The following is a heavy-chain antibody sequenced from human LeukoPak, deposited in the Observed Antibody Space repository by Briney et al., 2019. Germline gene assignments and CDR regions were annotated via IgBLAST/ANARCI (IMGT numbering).Heavy chain of an antibody. CDR2: IYYSGST. V-gene: IGHV4-59*01. Sequence: SETLSLTCTVSGGSISSYYWSWIRQPPGKGLEWIGYIYYSGSTNYNPSLKSRVTISVDTSKNQFSLKLSSVTAADAAVYYWGRDRRDCSGGSCYNWFDPWGKGTLVTVSS. J-gene: IGHJ5*02. D-gene: IGHD2-15*01. CDR1: GGSISSYY. CDR3: GRDRRDCSGGSCYNWFDP.